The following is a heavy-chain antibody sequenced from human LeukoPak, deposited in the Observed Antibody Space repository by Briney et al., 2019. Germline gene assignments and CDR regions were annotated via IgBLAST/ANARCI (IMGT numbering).Heavy chain of an antibody. CDR2: ISWNSGSI. D-gene: IGHD3-3*01. V-gene: IGHV3-9*01. J-gene: IGHJ4*02. CDR3: ATYYDFWSGCSRSYYFDY. Sequence: GGSLRLSCAASGFTFDDYAMHWVRQAPGKGLEWVSGISWNSGSIGYADSVKGRFTISRDNAKNSLYLQMNSLRAEDTAVYYCATYYDFWSGCSRSYYFDYWGQGTLVTVSS. CDR1: GFTFDDYA.